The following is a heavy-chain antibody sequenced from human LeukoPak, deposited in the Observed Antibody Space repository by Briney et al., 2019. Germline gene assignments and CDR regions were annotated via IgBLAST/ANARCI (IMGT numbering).Heavy chain of an antibody. Sequence: PGGSLSLSCLAPGLTFGSYDMHWVRLPPGKGLKWASDIDPADDTYYVASVKGRFTISRDNLKNSLFLHINSLRADDTAVYYCARVWSGSYSKGMDLWGQGTTVTVSS. CDR3: ARVWSGSYSKGMDL. D-gene: IGHD3-3*01. CDR1: GLTFGSYD. V-gene: IGHV3-13*01. CDR2: IDPADDT. J-gene: IGHJ6*02.